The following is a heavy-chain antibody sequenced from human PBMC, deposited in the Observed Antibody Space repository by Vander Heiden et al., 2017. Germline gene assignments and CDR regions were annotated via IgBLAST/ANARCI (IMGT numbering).Heavy chain of an antibody. CDR3: SKGGHYFDPFEY. D-gene: IGHD3-22*01. Sequence: TASGLTFGNYTMKWVGQAPGEGLNWVSFIGGSGTNTFYADSVKGRFTISRDNTKNTLYLQMNSLKVEDTAVYYCSKGGHYFDPFEYWGQGTLVAVSS. V-gene: IGHV3-23*01. CDR2: IGGSGTNT. CDR1: GLTFGNYT. J-gene: IGHJ4*02.